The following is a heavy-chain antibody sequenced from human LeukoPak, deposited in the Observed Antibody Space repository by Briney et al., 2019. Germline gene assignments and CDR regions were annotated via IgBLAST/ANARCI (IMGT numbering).Heavy chain of an antibody. Sequence: ASVKVSCKASGYTFTGYYMHWVRQAPGQGLEWMGWVNPNSGGTNYAQKFQGRVTMTRDTSISTAYMELSRLRSDDTAVYYCARDRQYYDSSGYSNWFDPWGQGTLVTVSS. J-gene: IGHJ5*02. CDR1: GYTFTGYY. CDR2: VNPNSGGT. D-gene: IGHD3-22*01. V-gene: IGHV1-2*02. CDR3: ARDRQYYDSSGYSNWFDP.